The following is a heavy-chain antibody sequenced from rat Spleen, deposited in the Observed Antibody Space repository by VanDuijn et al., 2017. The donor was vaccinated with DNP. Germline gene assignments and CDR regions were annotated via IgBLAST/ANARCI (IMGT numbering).Heavy chain of an antibody. Sequence: EVQLVESGGDLVQPGRSLKLSCVASGFTFNNYWMTWIRQVPGKGLEWVASITSSGGSTYYPDSVKGRFTISRDNAKNTLYLQLNSLGSEDTATYYCVKHLDAWGQGTSVTVSS. J-gene: IGHJ4*01. CDR3: VKHLDA. V-gene: IGHV5-31*01. CDR1: GFTFNNYW. CDR2: ITSSGGST. D-gene: IGHD2-5*01.